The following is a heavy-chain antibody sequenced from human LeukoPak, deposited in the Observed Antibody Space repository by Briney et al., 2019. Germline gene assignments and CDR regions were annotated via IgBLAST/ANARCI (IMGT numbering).Heavy chain of an antibody. V-gene: IGHV1-2*02. CDR1: GYTFTGYY. J-gene: IGHJ4*02. CDR2: INPSSGGT. Sequence: ASVNVSFKASGYTFTGYYVHGVRQAPGQGREWMGMINPSSGGTNYSQRFQGRVVMTSDTSINTAYMELSRLRSDDTAVYYCAREGSGGSSHAAGWGQGTLVTVSS. CDR3: AREGSGGSSHAAG. D-gene: IGHD3-16*01.